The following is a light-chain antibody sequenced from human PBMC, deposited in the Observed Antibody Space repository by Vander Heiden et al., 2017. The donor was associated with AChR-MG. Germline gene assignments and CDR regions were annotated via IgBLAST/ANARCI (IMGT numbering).Light chain of an antibody. CDR1: TSNIGAGYN. Sequence: QSVLTQPPSVSGAPGQSVTISCTGTTSNIGAGYNVHWHQQLPGRAPTLVIYDDVSRPSGVPDRFSGSKSATSASLAITGLQAEDEADYYCQSYDNSLSGFYVFGTGTKVTVL. CDR3: QSYDNSLSGFYV. J-gene: IGLJ1*01. CDR2: DDV. V-gene: IGLV1-40*01.